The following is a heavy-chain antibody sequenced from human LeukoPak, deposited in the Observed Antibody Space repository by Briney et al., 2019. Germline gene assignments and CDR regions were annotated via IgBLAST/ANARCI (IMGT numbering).Heavy chain of an antibody. J-gene: IGHJ4*02. CDR3: ASYPRYSSSWYSDY. CDR1: GGSISSSSYY. Sequence: SETLSLTCTVSGGSISSSSYYWGWIRQPPGKGLEWIGEINHSGSTNYNPSLKSRVTISVDTSKNQFSLKLSSVTAADTAVYYCASYPRYSSSWYSDYWGQGTLVTVSS. D-gene: IGHD6-13*01. CDR2: INHSGST. V-gene: IGHV4-39*07.